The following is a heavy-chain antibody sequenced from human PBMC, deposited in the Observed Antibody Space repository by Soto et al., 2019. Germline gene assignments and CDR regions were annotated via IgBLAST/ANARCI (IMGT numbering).Heavy chain of an antibody. Sequence: SETLSLTCTVSGGSVSSGSYYWSWIRQPPGKGLEWIGYIYSSGSTNYNPSLKSRVTISVDTSRNQFSLKLSSVTAADTAVYYCARGRPLLWFGELSPYYFDSWGRGTLVT. J-gene: IGHJ4*02. CDR3: ARGRPLLWFGELSPYYFDS. V-gene: IGHV4-61*01. CDR1: GGSVSSGSYY. CDR2: IYSSGST. D-gene: IGHD3-10*01.